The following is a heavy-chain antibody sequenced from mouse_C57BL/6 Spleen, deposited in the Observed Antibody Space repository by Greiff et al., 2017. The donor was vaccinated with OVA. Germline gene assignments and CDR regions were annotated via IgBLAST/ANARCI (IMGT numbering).Heavy chain of an antibody. J-gene: IGHJ2*01. D-gene: IGHD1-1*01. V-gene: IGHV1-82*01. Sequence: VQLVESGPELVKPGASVKISCKASGYAFSSSWMNWVKQRPGKGLEWIGRIYPGDGDTNYNGKFKGKATLTADKSSSTAYMQLSSLTSEDSAVYFCARNYGSSSYFDYWGQGTTLTVSS. CDR3: ARNYGSSSYFDY. CDR1: GYAFSSSW. CDR2: IYPGDGDT.